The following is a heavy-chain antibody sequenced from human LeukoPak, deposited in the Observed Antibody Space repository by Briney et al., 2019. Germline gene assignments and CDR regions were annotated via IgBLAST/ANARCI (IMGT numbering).Heavy chain of an antibody. V-gene: IGHV3-23*01. CDR3: ARDSQAYCSGGSCSMFDY. CDR2: ISGSGGST. J-gene: IGHJ4*02. CDR1: GFTFSSYG. D-gene: IGHD2-15*01. Sequence: GGSLRLSCAASGFTFSSYGMSWVRQAPGKGLEWVSAISGSGGSTYYADSVKGRFTISRDNSKNTLYLQMNSLRAEDTAVYYCARDSQAYCSGGSCSMFDYWGQGALVTVSS.